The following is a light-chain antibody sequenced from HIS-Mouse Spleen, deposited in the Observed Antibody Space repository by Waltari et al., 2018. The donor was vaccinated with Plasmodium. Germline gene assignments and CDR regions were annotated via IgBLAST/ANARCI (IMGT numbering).Light chain of an antibody. CDR2: KDS. Sequence: SYELTQPSSVSVSPGQTARITCSGEVLAKKKYARWFQQKPGQAPVLGIYKDSERPSGIPERFSGPSSGATVTLTISGAQGEDEADYYCYAAADNNLVVGGGTKLTVL. CDR3: YAAADNNLV. V-gene: IGLV3-27*01. CDR1: VLAKKKY. J-gene: IGLJ3*02.